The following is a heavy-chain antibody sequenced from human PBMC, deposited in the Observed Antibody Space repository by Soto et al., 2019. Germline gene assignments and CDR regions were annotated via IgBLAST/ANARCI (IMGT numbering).Heavy chain of an antibody. CDR1: GFTFDDYA. CDR3: AKDIYGSGSSGAFDI. CDR2: ISWNSGSI. V-gene: IGHV3-9*01. D-gene: IGHD3-10*01. J-gene: IGHJ3*02. Sequence: LRLSCAASGFTFDDYAMHWVRQAPGKGLEWVSGISWNSGSIGYADSVKGRFTISRDNAKNCLYLQMNSLRAEDTALYYCAKDIYGSGSSGAFDIWGQGTMVTVSS.